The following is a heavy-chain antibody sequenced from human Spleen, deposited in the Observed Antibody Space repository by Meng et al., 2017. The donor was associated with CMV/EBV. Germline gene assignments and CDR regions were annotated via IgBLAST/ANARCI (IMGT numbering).Heavy chain of an antibody. CDR3: AKGYSGSPLADFDY. Sequence: AAVFAFSSYAMTWVRQAPGKGVEWVSGISDGGGITDYADSVKGRFTISRDNSKNTVFLQVSSLTAEDTAVYYCAKGYSGSPLADFDYWGQGTLVTVSS. D-gene: IGHD5-12*01. CDR1: VFAFSSYA. CDR2: ISDGGGIT. J-gene: IGHJ4*02. V-gene: IGHV3-23*01.